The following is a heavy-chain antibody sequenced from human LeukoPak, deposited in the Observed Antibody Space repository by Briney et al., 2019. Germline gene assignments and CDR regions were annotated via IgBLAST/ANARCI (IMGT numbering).Heavy chain of an antibody. J-gene: IGHJ4*02. CDR2: TSASGAST. CDR3: AKGAVGARTWGHNYYFDY. V-gene: IGHV3-23*01. CDR1: GFTINNYA. D-gene: IGHD1-26*01. Sequence: GGSLRLSCAVSGFTINNYAMSWVRQAPGKGLEWVSATSASGASTYYADSVKGRFTISRDNSKNTLYLQMNSLRAEDTAVYYCAKGAVGARTWGHNYYFDYWGQGTLVTVSS.